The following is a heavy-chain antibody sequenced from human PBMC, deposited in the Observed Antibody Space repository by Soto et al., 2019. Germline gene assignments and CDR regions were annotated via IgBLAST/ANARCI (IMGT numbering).Heavy chain of an antibody. V-gene: IGHV1-69*06. CDR2: IIPIFGTA. CDR3: AREGVVEVAATWAYFDY. D-gene: IGHD2-15*01. CDR1: GGTFSSYA. J-gene: IGHJ4*02. Sequence: QVQLVQSGAEVKKPGSSVKVSCKASGGTFSSYAISWVRRAPGQGLEWMGGIIPIFGTANYAQKFQGRVTITADKSTSTAYMELSSLRSEDTAVYYCAREGVVEVAATWAYFDYWGQGTLVTVSS.